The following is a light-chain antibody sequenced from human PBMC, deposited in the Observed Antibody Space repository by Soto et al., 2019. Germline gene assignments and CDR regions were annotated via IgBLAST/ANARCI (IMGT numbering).Light chain of an antibody. J-gene: IGLJ3*02. CDR2: RNN. V-gene: IGLV1-44*01. CDR3: AAWDDSLNGVWV. CDR1: SSNIGSNT. Sequence: QSVLTQPPSASGTPGQRVTISCSGSSSNIGSNTVNWYQQLPGTAPKLLIYRNNQRPPGVPDPFSGAKSGTSASLAISGLQSDDEADYYCAAWDDSLNGVWVFGGGTKLTVL.